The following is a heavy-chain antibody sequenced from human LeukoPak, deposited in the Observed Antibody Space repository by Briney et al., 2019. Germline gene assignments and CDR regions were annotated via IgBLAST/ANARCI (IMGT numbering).Heavy chain of an antibody. V-gene: IGHV3-74*01. D-gene: IGHD2-2*01. J-gene: IGHJ4*02. Sequence: GGSLRLSCAASGFTFSSYWMHWVRQAPGKGLVWVSRINSDGSSTSYADSVKGRFTISRDNSKNTLYLQMNSLRAEDTAVYYCAKDLGIHQLVFPFDSWGQGTLVTVSS. CDR2: INSDGSST. CDR1: GFTFSSYW. CDR3: AKDLGIHQLVFPFDS.